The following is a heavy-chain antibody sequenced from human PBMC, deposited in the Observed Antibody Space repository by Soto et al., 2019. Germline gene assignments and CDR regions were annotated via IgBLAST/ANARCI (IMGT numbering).Heavy chain of an antibody. D-gene: IGHD3-10*02. Sequence: ASVKVSCKASGYTFTDYAMHWVRQAPGQRLEWMGWISTGNGNTKYSQKFQGRVTITRATSATTAYMELSSLRSEDQAVNYCAKCSQMWTPDYWGQGALVTVSS. CDR2: ISTGNGNT. CDR1: GYTFTDYA. J-gene: IGHJ4*02. V-gene: IGHV1-3*04. CDR3: AKCSQMWTPDY.